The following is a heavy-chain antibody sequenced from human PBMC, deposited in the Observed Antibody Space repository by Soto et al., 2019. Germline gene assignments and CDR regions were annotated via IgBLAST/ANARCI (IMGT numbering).Heavy chain of an antibody. J-gene: IGHJ4*02. D-gene: IGHD4-17*01. Sequence: EVQLVESGGGLVQPGGSLRLSCAASGFTFSSYSMNWVRQAPGKGLEWVSYISSSSSTIYYADSVKGRFTISRDNAKNSLYLKMNSMRDEDTAVYYCARDKEWVTSSDYWCQGTLVTVAS. CDR2: ISSSSSTI. CDR1: GFTFSSYS. CDR3: ARDKEWVTSSDY. V-gene: IGHV3-48*02.